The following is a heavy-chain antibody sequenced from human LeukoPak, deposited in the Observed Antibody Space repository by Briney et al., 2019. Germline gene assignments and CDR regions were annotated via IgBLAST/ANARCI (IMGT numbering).Heavy chain of an antibody. D-gene: IGHD2-21*02. Sequence: PGGSLRLSCAASGFTFSSYGMHWVRQAPGKGLEWVAVIWYDGSNKYYADSVKGRFTISRDNSKNTLYLQMNSLRAEDTAVYYCAREGEDVVVTAIPYYYYYYGMDVWGKGTTVTVSS. CDR1: GFTFSSYG. V-gene: IGHV3-33*01. J-gene: IGHJ6*04. CDR2: IWYDGSNK. CDR3: AREGEDVVVTAIPYYYYYYGMDV.